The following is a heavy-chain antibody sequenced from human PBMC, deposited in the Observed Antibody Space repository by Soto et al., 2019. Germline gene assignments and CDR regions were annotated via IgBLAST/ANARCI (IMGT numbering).Heavy chain of an antibody. Sequence: PSETLSLTCTVSGGSISSYYWGWIRQPPGKGLEWIGYIYYSGSTNYNPSLKSRVTISVDTSKNQFSLKLSSVTAADTAVYYCARAVSRAALRDLNWFDPWGQGTLVTVSS. V-gene: IGHV4-59*01. CDR3: ARAVSRAALRDLNWFDP. CDR1: GGSISSYY. J-gene: IGHJ5*02. D-gene: IGHD3-16*01. CDR2: IYYSGST.